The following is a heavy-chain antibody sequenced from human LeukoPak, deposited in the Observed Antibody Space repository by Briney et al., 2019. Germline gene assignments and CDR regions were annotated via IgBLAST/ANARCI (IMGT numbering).Heavy chain of an antibody. V-gene: IGHV3-23*01. CDR3: AKNSGWPLDYYYYGMDV. Sequence: GGSLRLSCAASGFTFSSSAMSWVRLAPGKGLEWVSAISGNAGKTYYADSVKGRFTISRDSSKNTLFLQMNSLRAEDTAVYYCAKNSGWPLDYYYYGMDVWGQGTTVTVSS. CDR1: GFTFSSSA. D-gene: IGHD6-19*01. J-gene: IGHJ6*02. CDR2: ISGNAGKT.